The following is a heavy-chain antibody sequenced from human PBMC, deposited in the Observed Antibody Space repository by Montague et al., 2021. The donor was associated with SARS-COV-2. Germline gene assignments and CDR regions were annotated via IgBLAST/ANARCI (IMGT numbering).Heavy chain of an antibody. D-gene: IGHD3-9*01. CDR3: AKDQGYFDWPLPQDGMDA. CDR2: ISYDGRNK. CDR1: GYTFSHYG. V-gene: IGHV3-30*04. J-gene: IGHJ6*02. Sequence: RLSCAASGYTFSHYGIHWVRQPPGKGLEWVAFISYDGRNKYYADSVTGRFTISRDDSNNTLFLQMNSLKTEDTAVYYCAKDQGYFDWPLPQDGMDAWGQGTTAIVSS.